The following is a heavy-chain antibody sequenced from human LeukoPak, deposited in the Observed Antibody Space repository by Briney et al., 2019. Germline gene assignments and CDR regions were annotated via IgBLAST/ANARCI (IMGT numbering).Heavy chain of an antibody. D-gene: IGHD4-11*01. V-gene: IGHV3-33*08. Sequence: QAGGSLRLSCAASGFSFSSYGMHWVRQAPGKGLEWGAVIWYDGSNKYYADSVKGRFTISRDNSKNTLYLQMNSLRAEDTAVYYCARDHSLGAYFDYWGQGNLVTVSS. CDR3: ARDHSLGAYFDY. J-gene: IGHJ4*02. CDR2: IWYDGSNK. CDR1: GFSFSSYG.